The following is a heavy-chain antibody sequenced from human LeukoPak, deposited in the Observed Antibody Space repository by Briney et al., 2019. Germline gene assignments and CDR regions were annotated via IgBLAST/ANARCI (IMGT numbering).Heavy chain of an antibody. J-gene: IGHJ4*02. D-gene: IGHD3-22*01. CDR1: GGTFSSYG. CDR2: ISAYNGNT. V-gene: IGHV1-18*01. CDR3: AREQDYYYDSSGYYY. Sequence: ASVKVSCKASGGTFSSYGISWVRQAPGQGLEWMGWISAYNGNTNYAQKLQGRVTMTTDTSTSTAYMELRSLRSDDTAVYYCAREQDYYYDSSGYYYWGQGTLVTVSS.